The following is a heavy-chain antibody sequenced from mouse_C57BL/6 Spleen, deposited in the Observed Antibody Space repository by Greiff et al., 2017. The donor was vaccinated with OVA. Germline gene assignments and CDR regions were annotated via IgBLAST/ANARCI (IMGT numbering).Heavy chain of an antibody. CDR2: IDPANGNT. CDR1: GFNIQNSY. V-gene: IGHV14-3*01. D-gene: IGHD1-1*01. J-gene: IGHJ1*03. Sequence: VQLQQSVAELVRPGASVKLSCTASGFNIQNSYMHWVKQRPEQGLEWIGRIDPANGNTKYAPKFQGKATIPADTSSNTAYLQLSSLTSEDTAIYYCARSDYYGSSYVWYFDVWGTGTTVTVSS. CDR3: ARSDYYGSSYVWYFDV.